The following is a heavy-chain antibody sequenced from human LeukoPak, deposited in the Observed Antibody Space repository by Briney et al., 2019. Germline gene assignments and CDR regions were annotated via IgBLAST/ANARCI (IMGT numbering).Heavy chain of an antibody. CDR3: AKFYDSSGYPLFDY. D-gene: IGHD3-22*01. V-gene: IGHV3-21*01. J-gene: IGHJ4*02. CDR1: GFTFSSYS. CDR2: ISSSSSYI. Sequence: PGGSLRLSCAASGFTFSSYSMNSVRQAPGKGLGWVSSISSSSSYIYYADSVKGRFTISRDNAKNSLYLQMNSLRAEDTAVYYCAKFYDSSGYPLFDYWGQGTLVTVSS.